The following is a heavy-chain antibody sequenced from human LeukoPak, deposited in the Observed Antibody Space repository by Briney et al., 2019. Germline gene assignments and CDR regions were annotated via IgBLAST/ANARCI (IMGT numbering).Heavy chain of an antibody. V-gene: IGHV3-23*01. D-gene: IGHD3-22*01. CDR1: GFTFASYA. Sequence: PGGSLRLSCAASGFTFASYAMTWVRQAPGKGLEWFSAISGSGGSTYYADSVKGRFTISRDNYKNTLYLQMNSLRAEDTAVYYCARDSGIYDSSGYYGLSYYGIDVWGQGTTVTVSS. J-gene: IGHJ6*02. CDR2: ISGSGGST. CDR3: ARDSGIYDSSGYYGLSYYGIDV.